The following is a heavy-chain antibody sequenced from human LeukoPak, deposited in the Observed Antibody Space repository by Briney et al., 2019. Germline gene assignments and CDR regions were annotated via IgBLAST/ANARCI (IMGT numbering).Heavy chain of an antibody. V-gene: IGHV5-51*01. CDR3: ARSLAVAGLAFDY. CDR1: GYSFTSYW. D-gene: IGHD6-19*01. Sequence: RESLKISFRGSGYSFTSYWIGWVRQMPGKGLEWMGIIYPGDSDTRYSPSFQGQVTISADKSISTAHLQWSSLKASDTAMYYCARSLAVAGLAFDYWGQGTLVTVSS. CDR2: IYPGDSDT. J-gene: IGHJ4*02.